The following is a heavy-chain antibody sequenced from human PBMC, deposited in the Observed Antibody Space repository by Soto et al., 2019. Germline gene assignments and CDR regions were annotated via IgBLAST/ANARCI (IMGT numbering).Heavy chain of an antibody. D-gene: IGHD2-2*01. V-gene: IGHV1-46*01. CDR3: ARDLLYCSSTTCYTRGDNWFDP. Sequence: GASVKVSCKASGYTLTSYYMHWVRQAPGQGLEWMGKINPSTGSTSYAQKFQGRVTMTRDTSTSTVYMELSSLRSEDTAFYYCARDLLYCSSTTCYTRGDNWFDPWGQGTLVTVSS. J-gene: IGHJ5*02. CDR2: INPSTGST. CDR1: GYTLTSYY.